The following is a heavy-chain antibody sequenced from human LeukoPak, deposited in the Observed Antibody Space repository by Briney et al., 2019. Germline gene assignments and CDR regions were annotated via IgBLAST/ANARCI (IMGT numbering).Heavy chain of an antibody. J-gene: IGHJ3*02. V-gene: IGHV3-53*01. Sequence: QPGNSLRLFCAASGLTVSSNYMSWAPHAPGKGLEGVSVIYSGGSTYYADSVKGRFTISRDNSKNTLYLQMNSLRAEDTAIYYCAKGQRYNWDDDAVDMWGQGTMVIVSS. D-gene: IGHD1-20*01. CDR1: GLTVSSNY. CDR2: IYSGGST. CDR3: AKGQRYNWDDDAVDM.